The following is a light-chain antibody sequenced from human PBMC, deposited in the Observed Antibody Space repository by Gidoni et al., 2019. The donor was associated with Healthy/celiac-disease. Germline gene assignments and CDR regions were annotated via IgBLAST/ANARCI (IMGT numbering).Light chain of an antibody. CDR1: SLRSYY. CDR3: NSRDSSGNLNWV. V-gene: IGLV3-19*01. J-gene: IGLJ3*02. Sequence: SSELTQDPAVSLALGQTVRITCQGDSLRSYYASWYQQKPGQPPVLVIYGKNNRPSGIPDRFSGSSSGNTASLTITGAQAEDEADYYWNSRDSSGNLNWVLGGGTKLTVL. CDR2: GKN.